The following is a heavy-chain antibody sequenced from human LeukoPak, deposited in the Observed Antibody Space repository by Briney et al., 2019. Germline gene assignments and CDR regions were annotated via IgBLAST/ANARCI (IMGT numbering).Heavy chain of an antibody. V-gene: IGHV1-18*01. D-gene: IGHD3-9*01. CDR2: ISAYNGNT. CDR3: ARDHYDILTGYYTETHIDY. J-gene: IGHJ4*02. CDR1: GYTFTSYG. Sequence: ASVKVSCKASGYTFTSYGISWVRQAPGQGLEWMGWISAYNGNTNYAQKLQGRVTMTTDTSTSTAYMELRSLRSDDTAAYYCARDHYDILTGYYTETHIDYWGQGTLVTVPS.